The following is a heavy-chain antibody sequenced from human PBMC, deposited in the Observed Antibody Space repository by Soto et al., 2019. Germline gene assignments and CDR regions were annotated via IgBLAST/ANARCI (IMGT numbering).Heavy chain of an antibody. CDR3: ASAYYYDSSGYYIYYGMDV. J-gene: IGHJ6*02. CDR2: INAGNGNT. D-gene: IGHD3-22*01. CDR1: GYTFTSSA. Sequence: ASVKVSCKASGYTFTSSAMHWVRQAPGQRLEWMGWINAGNGNTKYSQKFQGRVTITRDTSASTAYMELSSLRSEDTAVYYCASAYYYDSSGYYIYYGMDVWGQGTTVTVS. V-gene: IGHV1-3*01.